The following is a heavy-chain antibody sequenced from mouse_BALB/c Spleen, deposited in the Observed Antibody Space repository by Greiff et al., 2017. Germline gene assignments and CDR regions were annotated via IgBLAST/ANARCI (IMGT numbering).Heavy chain of an antibody. CDR2: ISDGGSYT. CDR3: ARDRGLGAWFAY. V-gene: IGHV5-4*02. Sequence: EVKLVESGGGLVKPGGSLKLSCAASGFTFSDYYMYWVRQTPEKRLEWVATISDGGSYTYYPDSVKGRFTISRDNAKNNLYLQMSSLKSEDTAMYYCARDRGLGAWFAYWGQGTLVTVSA. D-gene: IGHD4-1*01. J-gene: IGHJ3*01. CDR1: GFTFSDYY.